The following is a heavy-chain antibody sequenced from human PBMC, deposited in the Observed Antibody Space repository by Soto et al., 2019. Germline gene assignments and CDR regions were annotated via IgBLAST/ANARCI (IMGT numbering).Heavy chain of an antibody. CDR1: GFTFSSYS. V-gene: IGHV3-48*01. D-gene: IGHD2-2*01. J-gene: IGHJ2*01. CDR3: ARTQRCSSTSCYGHFDL. CDR2: ISSSSSTI. Sequence: GGSLRLSCAASGFTFSSYSMNWVRQAPGKGLEWVSYISSSSSTIYYADSVKGRFTISRDNAKNSLYLQMNSLRAEDTAVYYCARTQRCSSTSCYGHFDLWGRGTLVTVSS.